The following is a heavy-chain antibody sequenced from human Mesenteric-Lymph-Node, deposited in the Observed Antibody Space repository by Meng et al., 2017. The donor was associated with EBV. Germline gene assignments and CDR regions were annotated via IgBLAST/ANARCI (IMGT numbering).Heavy chain of an antibody. CDR3: ARDRGLERNDEIDY. D-gene: IGHD1-1*01. J-gene: IGHJ4*02. Sequence: QVQVVQSGAEVQTPGLSVKVSCKASGGTFSSYAMSWVRQASGKGLEWMGEIIPIFSTENYAQQIQGRVTIAANKYTRTAYMELSSLTSEDTAVYYCARDRGLERNDEIDYWGQGTLVTVSS. V-gene: IGHV1-69*06. CDR2: IIPIFSTE. CDR1: GGTFSSYA.